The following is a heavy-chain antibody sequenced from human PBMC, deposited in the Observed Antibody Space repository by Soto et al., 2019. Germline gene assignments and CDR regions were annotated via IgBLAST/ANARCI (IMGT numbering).Heavy chain of an antibody. CDR2: IIPIFGTA. V-gene: IGHV1-69*01. CDR1: GGTFSSYA. CDR3: ARDDYSSSWYSGYNWFDP. Sequence: QVQLVQSGAEVKKPGSSVKVSCKASGGTFSSYAISWVRQAPGQGLEWMGGIIPIFGTANYAQKFQGRVTITADESTSTAYMELSSLRSEDTAVYYCARDDYSSSWYSGYNWFDPWGQGTLVTVSS. D-gene: IGHD6-13*01. J-gene: IGHJ5*02.